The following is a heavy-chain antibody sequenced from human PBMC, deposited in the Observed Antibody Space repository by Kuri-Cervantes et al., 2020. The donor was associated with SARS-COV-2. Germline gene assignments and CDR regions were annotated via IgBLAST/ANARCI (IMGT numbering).Heavy chain of an antibody. J-gene: IGHJ6*02. CDR3: ARDFHFWSGYPHPTSMDV. V-gene: IGHV3-21*01. D-gene: IGHD3-3*02. Sequence: GGPLRPPWALSGVTFSSYQLNWVRQAPGKGLEWVSSISSSSSYIYYADSVTGRFTISRDNAKNSLYLQMNSLRAADTAVYYCARDFHFWSGYPHPTSMDVWGQGTTGTVSS. CDR1: GVTFSSYQ. CDR2: ISSSSSYI.